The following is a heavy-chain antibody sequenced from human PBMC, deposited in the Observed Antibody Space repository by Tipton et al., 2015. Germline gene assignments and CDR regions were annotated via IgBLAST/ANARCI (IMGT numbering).Heavy chain of an antibody. J-gene: IGHJ6*02. V-gene: IGHV5-51*01. D-gene: IGHD4-17*01. CDR2: IYPGDSDT. Sequence: VQLVQSGPEVKKSGESLKISCKASGYSFTSYWIGWVRQMPGKGLEWMGIIYPGDSDTRYSPSFQGQVTISADKSISTAYLQWSSLKASDTGMYYCARHDYGDYNFYFYGMDVWGQGTTVTVSS. CDR1: GYSFTSYW. CDR3: ARHDYGDYNFYFYGMDV.